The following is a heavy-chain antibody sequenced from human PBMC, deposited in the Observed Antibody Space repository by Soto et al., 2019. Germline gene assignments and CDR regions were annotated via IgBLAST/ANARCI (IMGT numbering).Heavy chain of an antibody. CDR3: ARAPPGSCTGGTCYYFDY. J-gene: IGHJ4*02. V-gene: IGHV4-31*03. Sequence: PSETLSLTCTVSGGSISSGDYYWSWIRQHPGKGLEWIGYIYYNGATYYNPSLKSRVTISVDTFKNQFSLKLSSVTAADTAVYYCARAPPGSCTGGTCYYFDYWGQGTLVTVS. CDR1: GGSISSGDYY. CDR2: IYYNGAT. D-gene: IGHD2-15*01.